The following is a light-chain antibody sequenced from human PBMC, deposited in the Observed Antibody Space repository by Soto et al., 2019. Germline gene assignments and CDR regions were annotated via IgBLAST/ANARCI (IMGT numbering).Light chain of an antibody. CDR3: AAWDDSISAWV. Sequence: QAVVTQPPSASGTPGQRVTISCSGSYSNIGRNTVIWYQQLPGTAPKLLIYSNDDRPSGIPDRFYGSKSGTSASLAISGLQSEDEDDYYCAAWDDSISAWVFGGGTKLTVL. CDR2: SND. CDR1: YSNIGRNT. J-gene: IGLJ3*02. V-gene: IGLV1-44*01.